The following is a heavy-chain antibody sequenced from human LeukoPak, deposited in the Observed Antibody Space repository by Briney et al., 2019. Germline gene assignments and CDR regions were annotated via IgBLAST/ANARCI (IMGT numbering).Heavy chain of an antibody. J-gene: IGHJ4*02. CDR1: GFTFGSYW. Sequence: PGRSLRLSCAASGFTFGSYWMSWVRKAPGKGLEWVAVIWSHGNEIHYVDSVKGRFTISRDNFRNTLYLQMNSLRVEDSAVYYCVRGSGGDGYGYWGDNWGQGTLVTVSS. D-gene: IGHD5-12*01. CDR3: VRGSGGDGYGYWGDN. V-gene: IGHV3-33*08. CDR2: IWSHGNEI.